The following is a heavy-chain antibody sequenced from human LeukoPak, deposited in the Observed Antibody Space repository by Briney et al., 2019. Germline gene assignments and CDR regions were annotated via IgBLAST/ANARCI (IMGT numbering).Heavy chain of an antibody. CDR1: GFTFDDYA. V-gene: IGHV3-9*01. J-gene: IGHJ4*02. D-gene: IGHD4-17*01. Sequence: GGSLRLSCAASGFTFDDYAMHWVRQAPGKGLEWVSGISWNSGSIGYADSVKGRFTISRDNAKNSLYLQMNSLRAEDTALYYCAKDIYAYGDYAIDYWGQGTLVTVSS. CDR3: AKDIYAYGDYAIDY. CDR2: ISWNSGSI.